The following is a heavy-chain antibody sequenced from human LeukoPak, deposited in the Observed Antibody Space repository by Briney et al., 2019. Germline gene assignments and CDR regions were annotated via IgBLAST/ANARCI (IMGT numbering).Heavy chain of an antibody. D-gene: IGHD3-10*01. CDR1: GFTFSSYA. Sequence: QAGGSLRLSCAASGFTFSSYAMSWVRQAPGKGLEWVSAISGSGGSTYYADSVKGRFTISRDNSKNTLYLQMNSLRAEDTAVYCCAKAPPNVLLWFGELLSVFDYWGQGTLVTVSS. J-gene: IGHJ4*02. CDR3: AKAPPNVLLWFGELLSVFDY. CDR2: ISGSGGST. V-gene: IGHV3-23*01.